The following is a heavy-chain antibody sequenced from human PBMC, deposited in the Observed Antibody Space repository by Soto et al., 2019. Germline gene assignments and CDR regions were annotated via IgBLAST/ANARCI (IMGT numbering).Heavy chain of an antibody. Sequence: QVQLQESGPGLVKPSETLSLTCSVSGGSINSYWWSWIRQPAGKGLEWIGRVYSSGTTDYNPSLNSRATLSVETSKYQFSLKLSSVTAADTAVYYCARDIGSYAYGEGYWGQGIQVTVSS. CDR2: VYSSGTT. CDR1: GGSINSYW. D-gene: IGHD3-10*01. V-gene: IGHV4-4*07. CDR3: ARDIGSYAYGEGY. J-gene: IGHJ4*02.